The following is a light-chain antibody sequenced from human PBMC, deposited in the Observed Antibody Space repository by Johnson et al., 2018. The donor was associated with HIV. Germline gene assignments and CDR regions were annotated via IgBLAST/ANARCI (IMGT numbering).Light chain of an antibody. CDR1: SSNIGNNY. CDR2: ENN. CDR3: GTWDSSLNGYV. Sequence: QSVLTQSPSVSAAPGQKVTISCSGSSSNIGNNYVSWYQQLPGTAPKLLIYENNKRPSGIPARFSGSKSGTSATLGITGLQAGDEADYYCGTWDSSLNGYVFATGTKVTVL. J-gene: IGLJ1*01. V-gene: IGLV1-51*02.